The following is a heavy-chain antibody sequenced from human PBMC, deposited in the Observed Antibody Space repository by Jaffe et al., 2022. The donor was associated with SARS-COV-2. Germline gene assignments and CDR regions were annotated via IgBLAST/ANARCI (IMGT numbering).Heavy chain of an antibody. V-gene: IGHV3-23*01. D-gene: IGHD6-19*01. Sequence: EVQLLESGGGLVQPGGSLRLSCAASGFTFSSYAMSWVRQAPGKGLEWVSAISGSGGSTYYADSVKGRFTISRDNSKNTLYLQMNSLRAEDTAVYYCAKGGDWSSGWHSNYYYYGMDVWGQGTTVTVSS. CDR2: ISGSGGST. CDR1: GFTFSSYA. CDR3: AKGGDWSSGWHSNYYYYGMDV. J-gene: IGHJ6*02.